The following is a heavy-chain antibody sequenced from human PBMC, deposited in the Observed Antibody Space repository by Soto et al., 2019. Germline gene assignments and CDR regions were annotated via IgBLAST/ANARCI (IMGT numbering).Heavy chain of an antibody. D-gene: IGHD2-21*02. V-gene: IGHV3-23*01. CDR2: ISDGGGTT. CDR1: GFTFSSFA. CDR3: AKVTCSGDCSRAY. Sequence: EVQLLESGGGLVQPGGSLRLSCVASGFTFSSFAMSWVRQAPGEGLEWVSAISDGGGTTFYAASVKGRFTISRDNXKNTLYLQMNSLRAEDTAVYYCAKVTCSGDCSRAYWGQGNLVTVSS. J-gene: IGHJ4*02.